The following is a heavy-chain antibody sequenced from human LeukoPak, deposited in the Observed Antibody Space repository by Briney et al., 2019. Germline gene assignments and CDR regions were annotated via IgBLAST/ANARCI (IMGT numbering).Heavy chain of an antibody. CDR2: INPSGGST. CDR1: GYTFIRYY. J-gene: IGHJ4*02. V-gene: IGHV1-46*01. CDR3: ARGGGDLTNFDY. Sequence: ASVKVSCKASGYTFIRYYIHWVRQAPGQGLEWMGIINPSGGSTTCTQRFQGRVTMTRDTSTGTVYMELSSLRSEDTAVYYCARGGGDLTNFDYWGQGTLVTVSS. D-gene: IGHD2-21*02.